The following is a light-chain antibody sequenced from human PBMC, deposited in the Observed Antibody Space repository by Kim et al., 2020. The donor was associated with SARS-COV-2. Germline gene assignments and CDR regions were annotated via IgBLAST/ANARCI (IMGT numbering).Light chain of an antibody. Sequence: ELTQPPSASGTPGQRVTISCSGSSSNIGSNTVNWYQQLPGRAPKLLINTNNQGPSGVPDRFSGSKSGTSASLAISWLQSEDEADYYCASWDVSLNGWVFGGGTKLTVL. CDR2: TNN. V-gene: IGLV1-44*01. J-gene: IGLJ3*02. CDR1: SSNIGSNT. CDR3: ASWDVSLNGWV.